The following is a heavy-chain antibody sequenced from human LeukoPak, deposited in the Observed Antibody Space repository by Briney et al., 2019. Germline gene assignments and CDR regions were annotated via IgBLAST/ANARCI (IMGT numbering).Heavy chain of an antibody. J-gene: IGHJ6*02. CDR2: ISYDGSNK. Sequence: GGSLRLSCAASGFTFSSYAMHWVRQAPGKGLEWVAVISYDGSNKYYADSVKGRFTISRDNSKNTLYLQMNSLRAEDTAVYYCASPNAPGYQPLSNSYYYGMDVWGQGTTVTVSS. CDR3: ASPNAPGYQPLSNSYYYGMDV. D-gene: IGHD2-2*01. CDR1: GFTFSSYA. V-gene: IGHV3-30-3*01.